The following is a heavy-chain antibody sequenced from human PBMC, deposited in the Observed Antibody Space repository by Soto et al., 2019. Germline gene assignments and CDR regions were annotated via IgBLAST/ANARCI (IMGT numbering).Heavy chain of an antibody. CDR3: ARNYGSNWFDP. CDR2: ITAGNGNT. V-gene: IGHV1-3*01. D-gene: IGHD4-17*01. Sequence: ASVKVSCKASGYTFTSYTIHWVRQAPGQRLEWMGWITAGNGNTKYSQKFQGRVTITRDTSANTAYMALSSLRSEDTAVYYCARNYGSNWFDPWGQGALVTVSS. J-gene: IGHJ5*02. CDR1: GYTFTSYT.